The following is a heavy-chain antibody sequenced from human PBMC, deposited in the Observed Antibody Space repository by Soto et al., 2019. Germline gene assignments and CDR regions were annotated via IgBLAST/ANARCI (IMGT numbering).Heavy chain of an antibody. CDR1: GFTFSSYG. Sequence: QVQLVESGGGVVQPGRSLRLSCAASGFTFSSYGMHWVRQAPGKGLEWVAVIWYDGSNKYYADSVKGRFTISRDNSKNTLYLKMKSLRAEDTAVYYCARDMTVTTLDAFDIWGQGTMVTVSS. CDR2: IWYDGSNK. J-gene: IGHJ3*02. V-gene: IGHV3-33*01. CDR3: ARDMTVTTLDAFDI. D-gene: IGHD4-4*01.